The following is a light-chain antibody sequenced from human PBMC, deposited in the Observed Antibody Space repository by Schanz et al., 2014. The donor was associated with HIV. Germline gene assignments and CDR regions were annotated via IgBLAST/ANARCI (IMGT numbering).Light chain of an antibody. Sequence: QSVLTQPPSVSAAPGQKVTISCSGSSSNIGNNYVSWYQQLPGTAPKLLIYDNNKRPSGIPDRFSGSKSGTSATLAIIGLQTGDEADYYCGTWDSTLSAVVFGGGTKVTVL. CDR3: GTWDSTLSAVV. V-gene: IGLV1-51*01. CDR1: SSNIGNNY. J-gene: IGLJ2*01. CDR2: DNN.